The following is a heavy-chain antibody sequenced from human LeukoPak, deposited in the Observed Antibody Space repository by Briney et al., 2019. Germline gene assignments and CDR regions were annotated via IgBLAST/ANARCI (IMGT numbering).Heavy chain of an antibody. D-gene: IGHD4-17*01. J-gene: IGHJ4*02. CDR3: AKDMNTVTTTFDY. CDR2: ISNDATKK. Sequence: GGSLRLSCAASGFTFSTYAMHWIRQAPGKGLEWVAVISNDATKKYYADSVKGRSTISRDNSENTLYLQMNSLRAEDTAVYYCAKDMNTVTTTFDYWGQGTLVTVSS. V-gene: IGHV3-30*18. CDR1: GFTFSTYA.